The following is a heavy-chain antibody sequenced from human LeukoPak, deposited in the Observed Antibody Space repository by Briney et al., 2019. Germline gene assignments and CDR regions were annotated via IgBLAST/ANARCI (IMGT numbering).Heavy chain of an antibody. D-gene: IGHD2-15*01. J-gene: IGHJ5*02. CDR1: GGSVSSGSYY. Sequence: PSETLSLTCTVSGGSVSSGSYYWSWIRQPPRKGLEWIGYIYYSGSTNYNPSLKSRVTISVDTSKNQFSLKLSSVTAADTAVYYCASTVVVAATRSFDPWGQGTLVTVSS. V-gene: IGHV4-61*01. CDR2: IYYSGST. CDR3: ASTVVVAATRSFDP.